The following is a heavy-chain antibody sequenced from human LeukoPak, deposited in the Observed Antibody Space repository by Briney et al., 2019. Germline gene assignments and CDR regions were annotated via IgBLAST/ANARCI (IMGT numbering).Heavy chain of an antibody. J-gene: IGHJ5*02. D-gene: IGHD2-2*01. CDR2: INPNSGGT. CDR1: GYTFTGYY. Sequence: ASVKVSCKASGYTFTGYYMHWVRQAPGQGLEWMGWINPNSGGTNYAQKFQGRVTMTRDTSISTAYMELSRLRSDDTAVYYCAREAQIKEDIVVVPAAPRRYWFDPWGQGTLVTVSS. V-gene: IGHV1-2*02. CDR3: AREAQIKEDIVVVPAAPRRYWFDP.